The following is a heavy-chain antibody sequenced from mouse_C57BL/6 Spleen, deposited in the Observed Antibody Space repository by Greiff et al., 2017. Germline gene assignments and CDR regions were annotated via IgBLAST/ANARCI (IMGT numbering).Heavy chain of an antibody. CDR1: GYTFTSSW. Sequence: QVQLQQPGTELVKPGASVKLSCKASGYTFTSSWMHWVKQRPGQGLEWIGNINPSNGGTNYNEKFKSKATLTVDKSSSTAYVQLSSLTSEDSAVYYCARVYYDSSWFAYWGQGTLVTVSA. CDR3: ARVYYDSSWFAY. CDR2: INPSNGGT. J-gene: IGHJ3*01. V-gene: IGHV1-53*01. D-gene: IGHD2-4*01.